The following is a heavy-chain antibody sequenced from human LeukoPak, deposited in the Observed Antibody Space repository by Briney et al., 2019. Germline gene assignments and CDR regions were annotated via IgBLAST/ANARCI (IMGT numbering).Heavy chain of an antibody. CDR3: ARRYCRVGICFGFALVS. Sequence: PGRSLRLSCVASTFTLTSFAMGCVRPAPGGGRGWVSNACIVGGRAYYADSVTGRFTASRDNSRNTLYLQMNSLRAEDTPVYYCARRYCRVGICFGFALVSWGVGNLVTVSS. J-gene: IGHJ4*02. CDR2: ACIVGGRA. V-gene: IGHV3-23*01. CDR1: TFTLTSFA. D-gene: IGHD2-15*01.